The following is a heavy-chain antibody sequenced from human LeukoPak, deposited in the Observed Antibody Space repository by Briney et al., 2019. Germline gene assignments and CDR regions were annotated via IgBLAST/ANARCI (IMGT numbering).Heavy chain of an antibody. J-gene: IGHJ4*02. CDR3: TYFGYSYGPFDY. Sequence: GGSLRLSCAASGFTFSSYAMSWVRQAPGKGLEWVSAISGSGGSTYYADSVEGRFTISRDNSKNTLYLQMNSLRAEDTAVYYCTYFGYSYGPFDYWGQGTLVTVSS. V-gene: IGHV3-23*01. CDR2: ISGSGGST. CDR1: GFTFSSYA. D-gene: IGHD5-18*01.